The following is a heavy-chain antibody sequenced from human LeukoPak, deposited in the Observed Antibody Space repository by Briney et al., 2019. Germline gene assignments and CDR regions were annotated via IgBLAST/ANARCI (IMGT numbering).Heavy chain of an antibody. V-gene: IGHV4-34*01. D-gene: IGHD3-16*02. CDR1: GGSISSYY. CDR2: INHSGST. CDR3: ARPDYVWGSYRF. J-gene: IGHJ4*02. Sequence: SETLSLTCTVSGGSISSYYWSWIRQPPGKGLEWIGEINHSGSTNYNPSLKSRVTISVDTSKNQFSLKLSSVTAADTAVYYCARPDYVWGSYRFWGQGTLVTVSS.